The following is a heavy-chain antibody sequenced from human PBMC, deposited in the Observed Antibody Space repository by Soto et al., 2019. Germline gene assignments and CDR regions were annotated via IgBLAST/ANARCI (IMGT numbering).Heavy chain of an antibody. CDR1: GYTFTSYY. CDR3: ARDRRRGYSYAKKGAYYYGMDX. J-gene: IGHJ6*02. CDR2: INPIGGSK. V-gene: IGHV1-46*01. D-gene: IGHD5-18*01. Sequence: ASVKVSCKASGYTFTSYYMHWVRQAPGQGLEWMGIINPIGGSKSYAKKFQGRVNMTRETSTSTVYMELSSLRSEDTAVYYCARDRRRGYSYAKKGAYYYGMDXWGQGTTVTVS.